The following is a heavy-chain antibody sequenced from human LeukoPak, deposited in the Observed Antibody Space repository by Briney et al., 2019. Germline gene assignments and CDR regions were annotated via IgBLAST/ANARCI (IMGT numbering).Heavy chain of an antibody. V-gene: IGHV4-39*01. D-gene: IGHD6-19*01. J-gene: IGHJ4*02. CDR1: GGSISSSSYY. CDR3: ARLYSSGWYFDY. CDR2: IYYSGST. Sequence: SETLSLTCTVSGGSISSSSYYWGWIRQPPGKGLEWIGSIYYSGSTYYNPSLKSRVTISVDTSKNQFSLKLSSVTAADTAVYYCARLYSSGWYFDYWGQGTLVTVSS.